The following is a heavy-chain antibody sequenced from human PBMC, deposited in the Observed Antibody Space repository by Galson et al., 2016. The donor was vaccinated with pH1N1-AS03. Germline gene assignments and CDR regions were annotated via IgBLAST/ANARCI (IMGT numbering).Heavy chain of an antibody. V-gene: IGHV1-18*01. J-gene: IGHJ5*02. CDR3: ARGGSSCNGDSCRNWFDP. D-gene: IGHD2/OR15-2a*01. CDR2: ASPTEVYT. CDR1: GYSFSSFG. Sequence: SVKVSCKASGYSFSSFGVTWVRQAPGQGFEWMGWASPTEVYTNDEQKFQGRVTMTTDTATTTAYLELRSLRSDDTAVYYCARGGSSCNGDSCRNWFDPWGQGTLVTVSS.